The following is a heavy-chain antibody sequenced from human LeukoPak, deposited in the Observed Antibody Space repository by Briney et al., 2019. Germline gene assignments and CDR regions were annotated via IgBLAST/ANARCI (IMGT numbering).Heavy chain of an antibody. Sequence: GESLKISCMGSGYTFTNFWIGWVRQMPGKGLEWVGIIYPGDFETRYSPSFQGQATISADKSISTAYLQLNSLKASDTALYYCARRDFSTWSLDYWGQGTLVTVSS. V-gene: IGHV5-51*01. CDR1: GYTFTNFW. D-gene: IGHD6-13*01. CDR2: IYPGDFET. J-gene: IGHJ4*02. CDR3: ARRDFSTWSLDY.